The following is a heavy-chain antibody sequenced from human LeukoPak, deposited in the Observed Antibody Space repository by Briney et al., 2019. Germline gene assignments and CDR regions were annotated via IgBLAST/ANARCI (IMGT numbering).Heavy chain of an antibody. CDR3: ARDRAGYCSSTSCYWEYYYYYGMDV. CDR1: GFTFSDYY. V-gene: IGHV3-11*01. CDR2: ISSSGSTI. D-gene: IGHD2-2*01. J-gene: IGHJ6*02. Sequence: TGGSLRLSCAASGFTFSDYYMSWIRQAPGKGLEWVSYISSSGSTIYYADSVKGRFTISRDNAKNSLYLQMNSLRAEDTAVYYCARDRAGYCSSTSCYWEYYYYYGMDVSGQGTTVTVFS.